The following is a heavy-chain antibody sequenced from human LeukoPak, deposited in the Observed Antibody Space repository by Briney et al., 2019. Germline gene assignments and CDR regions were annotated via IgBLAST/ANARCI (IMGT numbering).Heavy chain of an antibody. V-gene: IGHV3-48*03. Sequence: GGSLRLSCAASGFTFSSYEMNWVRQAPGKGLEWVSYISSSGSTIYYADSVKGRFTISRDNSKNTLYLQMNSLRAEDTAVYYCAKDGYSSGWPTGDYWGQGTLVTVSS. CDR1: GFTFSSYE. J-gene: IGHJ4*02. CDR3: AKDGYSSGWPTGDY. D-gene: IGHD6-19*01. CDR2: ISSSGSTI.